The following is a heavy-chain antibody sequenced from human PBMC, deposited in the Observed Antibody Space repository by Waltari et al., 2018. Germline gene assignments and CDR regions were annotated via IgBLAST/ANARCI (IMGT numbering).Heavy chain of an antibody. J-gene: IGHJ4*02. CDR3: ARDPRDDSSGYYYYSFDY. D-gene: IGHD3-22*01. Sequence: QVQLVQSGAEVKKPGASVKVSCKASGYTFTSYYMHWVRQAPGQGLEWMGIINPSGGSTSYAQKFQGRVTMTRDTSTSTVYMELSSLRSEDTAVYYCARDPRDDSSGYYYYSFDYWGQGTLVTVSS. CDR1: GYTFTSYY. V-gene: IGHV1-46*01. CDR2: INPSGGST.